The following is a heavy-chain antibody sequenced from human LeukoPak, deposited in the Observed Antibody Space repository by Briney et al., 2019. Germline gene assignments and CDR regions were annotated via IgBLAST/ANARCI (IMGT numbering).Heavy chain of an antibody. CDR2: IKQDGSEK. Sequence: PGGSLRLSCAASGFTFSSYWMSWVRQAPGKGLEWVANIKQDGSEKYYVDSVKGRFTISRDNAKNSLYLQMNSLRAEDTAVYYCAREREYSNYGEFDYWGQGTLVTVSS. D-gene: IGHD4-11*01. J-gene: IGHJ4*02. V-gene: IGHV3-7*01. CDR1: GFTFSSYW. CDR3: AREREYSNYGEFDY.